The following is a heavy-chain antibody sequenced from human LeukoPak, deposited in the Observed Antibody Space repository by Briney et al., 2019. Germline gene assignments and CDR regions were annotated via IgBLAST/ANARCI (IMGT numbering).Heavy chain of an antibody. D-gene: IGHD2-21*02. CDR3: AKDHCGGDCSTFDY. V-gene: IGHV3-30*02. Sequence: GGSLRLSCAASGFTLRTYGMHWVRQAPGKGLEWVAFIRNDGTNKYYADSVKGRFTISRDNSKNTLYLQMNSLRAEDTAVYYCAKDHCGGDCSTFDYWGQGTLVTVSS. CDR1: GFTLRTYG. CDR2: IRNDGTNK. J-gene: IGHJ4*02.